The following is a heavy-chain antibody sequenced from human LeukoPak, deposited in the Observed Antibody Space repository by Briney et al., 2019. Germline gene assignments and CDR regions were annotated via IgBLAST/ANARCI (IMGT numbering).Heavy chain of an antibody. CDR1: GGSISSYY. J-gene: IGHJ4*02. Sequence: SETLSLTCTVSGGSISSYYWSWIRQPAGKGLEWIGRIYTSGSTNYNPSLKSRVTMSVDTSKNQFSLKLSSVTAADTAVYYCARDHCSGGSCYQSNWGQGTLVTVSS. V-gene: IGHV4-4*07. CDR3: ARDHCSGGSCYQSN. CDR2: IYTSGST. D-gene: IGHD2-15*01.